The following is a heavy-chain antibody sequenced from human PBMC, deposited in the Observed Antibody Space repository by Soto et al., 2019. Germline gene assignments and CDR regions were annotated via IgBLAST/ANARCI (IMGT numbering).Heavy chain of an antibody. D-gene: IGHD2-2*01. CDR1: GFTVSSNY. V-gene: IGHV3-53*02. CDR3: ARDGPNAYCSRTSCWGGHGMVV. J-gene: IGHJ6*02. CDR2: IDSGGST. Sequence: EVQLVETGGGLIQPGGSLRLSCAASGFTVSSNYMSWVRQAPGEGLEWVSVIDSGGSTYYADSVKGRFTISRDNSKNTLYLQINSLRAEDTAVYYCARDGPNAYCSRTSCWGGHGMVVWGHGTAVTVSS.